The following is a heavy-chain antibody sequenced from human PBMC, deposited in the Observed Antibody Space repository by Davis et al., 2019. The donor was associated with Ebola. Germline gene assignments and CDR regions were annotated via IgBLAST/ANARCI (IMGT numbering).Heavy chain of an antibody. J-gene: IGHJ5*02. V-gene: IGHV4-31*03. Sequence: PSETLSLTCTVSGGSISSGGYYWSWIRQHPGKGLEWIGYIYYSGSTYYNPSLKSRVTISVDTSKNQFSLKLSSVTAADTAVYYCARVNFVLSGYYSKGWFDPWGQGTLVTVSS. D-gene: IGHD3-3*01. CDR3: ARVNFVLSGYYSKGWFDP. CDR1: GGSISSGGYY. CDR2: IYYSGST.